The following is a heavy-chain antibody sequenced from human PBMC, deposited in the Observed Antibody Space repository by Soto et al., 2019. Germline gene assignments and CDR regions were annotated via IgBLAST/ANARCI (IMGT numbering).Heavy chain of an antibody. V-gene: IGHV4-34*01. J-gene: IGHJ6*03. CDR1: GGSFSGYY. Sequence: SETLSLTCAVYGGSFSGYYWSWIRQPPGKGLEWIGEINRSGRTNYNPSLKSRVLISVDTSKNQFSLKLRSVTAADTAVYFCARLNIVATIVYYYYMDVWGKGTTVTSP. D-gene: IGHD5-12*01. CDR3: ARLNIVATIVYYYYMDV. CDR2: INRSGRT.